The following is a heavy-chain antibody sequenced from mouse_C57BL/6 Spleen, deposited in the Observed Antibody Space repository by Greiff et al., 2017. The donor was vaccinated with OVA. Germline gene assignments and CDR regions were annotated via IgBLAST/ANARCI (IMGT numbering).Heavy chain of an antibody. CDR2: IWSGGST. Sequence: VNVVESGPGLVQPSQRLSITCTVSGFSLTSYGVHWVRQSPGKGLEWLGVIWSGGSTDYNAAFISRLSISKDNSKSQVFFKMNSLQADDTAIYYCARDNGNSHYYAMDYWGQGTSVTVSS. D-gene: IGHD2-1*01. V-gene: IGHV2-2*01. CDR3: ARDNGNSHYYAMDY. CDR1: GFSLTSYG. J-gene: IGHJ4*01.